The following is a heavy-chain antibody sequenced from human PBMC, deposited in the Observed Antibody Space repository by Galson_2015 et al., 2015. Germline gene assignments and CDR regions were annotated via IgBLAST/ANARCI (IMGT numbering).Heavy chain of an antibody. CDR2: INPNSGGT. CDR1: GYTFTGYY. CDR3: ARDSSGYYDWYFEL. J-gene: IGHJ2*01. D-gene: IGHD3-22*01. Sequence: SVKVSCKASGYTFTGYYMHWVRQAPGQGLEWMGRINPNSGGTNYAQKFQGRVTMTRDTSISTAYMELSRLRSDDTAVYYCARDSSGYYDWYFELWGRGTLVTVSS. V-gene: IGHV1-2*06.